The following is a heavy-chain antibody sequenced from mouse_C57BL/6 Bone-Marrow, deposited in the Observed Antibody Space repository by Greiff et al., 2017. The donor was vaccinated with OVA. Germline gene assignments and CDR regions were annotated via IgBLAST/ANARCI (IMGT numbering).Heavy chain of an antibody. V-gene: IGHV10-1*01. J-gene: IGHJ3*01. CDR1: GFSFNTYA. D-gene: IGHD2-4*01. CDR2: IRSKSNNYAT. CDR3: VSPSDYTWFAY. Sequence: EVQLVESGGGLVQPKGSLKLSCAASGFSFNTYAMNWVRQAPGKGLEWVARIRSKSNNYATYYADSVKDRFTISRDDSESMLYLQMNNLKTEDTAMYYCVSPSDYTWFAYWGQGTLVTVSA.